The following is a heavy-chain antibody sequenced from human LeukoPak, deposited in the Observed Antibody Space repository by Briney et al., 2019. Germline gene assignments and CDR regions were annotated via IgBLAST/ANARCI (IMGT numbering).Heavy chain of an antibody. J-gene: IGHJ3*02. V-gene: IGHV3-72*01. Sequence: PGGSLRLSCAASGFTFSDHYMDWVRQAPGKGLEWVGRTRNEANIYTTKYAASVKGRFTISRDDSKSSLYLQMNSLKTEDTAVYYCASPVGATTVRAFDIWGQGTMVTVSS. CDR2: TRNEANIYTT. CDR3: ASPVGATTVRAFDI. D-gene: IGHD1-26*01. CDR1: GFTFSDHY.